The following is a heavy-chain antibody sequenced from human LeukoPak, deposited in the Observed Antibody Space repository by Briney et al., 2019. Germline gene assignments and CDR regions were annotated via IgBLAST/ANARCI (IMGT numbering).Heavy chain of an antibody. Sequence: GGSLSLSCTASGFTFSSYAMSWIRQAPGKGLEWVSAISGSGGGTYYADSVKGRFTISRDKSKNTLYLQMNSLRAEDTAVYYCAKDEHGGYCSGGSCYGIDYWGQGTLVTVSS. CDR1: GFTFSSYA. CDR2: ISGSGGGT. J-gene: IGHJ4*02. CDR3: AKDEHGGYCSGGSCYGIDY. V-gene: IGHV3-23*01. D-gene: IGHD2-15*01.